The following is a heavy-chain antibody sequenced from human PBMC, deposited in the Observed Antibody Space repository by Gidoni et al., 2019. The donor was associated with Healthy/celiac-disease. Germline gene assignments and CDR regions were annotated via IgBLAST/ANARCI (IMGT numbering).Heavy chain of an antibody. D-gene: IGHD3-22*01. CDR3: AKGLLQNVVSGYSPRAFDI. J-gene: IGHJ3*02. V-gene: IGHV3-9*01. CDR1: GFTFDDYA. CDR2: ISWNSGSI. Sequence: EVQLVESGGGLVQPGRSLRLSCAASGFTFDDYAMPWVRQAPGKGLEWVSGISWNSGSIGYADSVKGRFTISRDNAKNSLYLQMNSLRAEDTALYYCAKGLLQNVVSGYSPRAFDIWGQGTMVTVSS.